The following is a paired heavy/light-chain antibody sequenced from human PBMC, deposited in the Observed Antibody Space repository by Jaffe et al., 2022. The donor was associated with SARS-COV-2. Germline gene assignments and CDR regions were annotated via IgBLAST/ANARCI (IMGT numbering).Light chain of an antibody. V-gene: IGLV2-8*01. CDR3: SSYAGSNNLV. CDR2: EVS. CDR1: SSDVGAYNY. J-gene: IGLJ2*01. Sequence: QSALTQPPSASGSPGQSVTISCTGSSSDVGAYNYVSWYQQHPGKAPKLMIYEVSKRPSGVPDRFSGSKSGNTASLTVSGLQAEDEADYYCSSYAGSNNLVFGGGTKLTVL.
Heavy chain of an antibody. J-gene: IGHJ2*01. Sequence: EVQLVESGGGLVQPGGSLRLSCAASGFTFSGYSMNWVRQAPGKGLEWISYISTTSSTIYNADSVKGRFTISRDNAENSLYLQMKGLRVEDTAVYYCARDPSPNFLRWYFDLWGRGTLVTVSS. V-gene: IGHV3-48*01. D-gene: IGHD1-1*01. CDR1: GFTFSGYS. CDR3: ARDPSPNFLRWYFDL. CDR2: ISTTSSTI.